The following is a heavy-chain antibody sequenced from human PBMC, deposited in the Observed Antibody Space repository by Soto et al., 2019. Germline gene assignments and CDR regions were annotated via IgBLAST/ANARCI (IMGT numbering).Heavy chain of an antibody. Sequence: QVQLVQSGAEVKKPGASVKVSCKPSGYSYTTFGISWVRQDPGQGIECMGWMNSNSGKTAYAQMFQGRVTMTTDTVTRTAYLDLRSLTSDDTAVYFCVSDRLTWTGTTCFDYWGQGTLVTVSS. D-gene: IGHD3-16*01. V-gene: IGHV1-18*01. CDR2: MNSNSGKT. CDR3: VSDRLTWTGTTCFDY. J-gene: IGHJ4*02. CDR1: GYSYTTFG.